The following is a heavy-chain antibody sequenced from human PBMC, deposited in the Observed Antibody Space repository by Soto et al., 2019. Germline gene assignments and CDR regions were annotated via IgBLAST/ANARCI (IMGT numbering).Heavy chain of an antibody. J-gene: IGHJ6*02. D-gene: IGHD5-18*01. CDR3: ARDGVDTATGYYYGMDV. V-gene: IGHV1-18*01. CDR1: GYTFTSYG. CDR2: ISAYNGNT. Sequence: ASVKVSCKASGYTFTSYGISWVRQAPGQGLEWMGWISAYNGNTNYAQRLQGRVTMTTDTSTSTAYMELRSLRSDDTAVYYCARDGVDTATGYYYGMDVWGQGTTVTVSS.